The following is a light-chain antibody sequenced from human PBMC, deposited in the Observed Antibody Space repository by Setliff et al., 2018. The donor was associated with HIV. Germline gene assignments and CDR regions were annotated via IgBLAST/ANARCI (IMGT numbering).Light chain of an antibody. CDR3: CSYAGFDTYV. CDR2: EVN. J-gene: IGLJ1*01. V-gene: IGLV2-23*02. CDR1: GTDVGYYDL. Sequence: QSVLTQPASVSGPPGQSITISCTGTGTDVGYYDLVSWYQQHPGKAPKFLMFEVNKRPTGVSDRFSGSKSGNTASLTISGLQAEGEAVYYCCSYAGFDTYVFGSGTKVTVL.